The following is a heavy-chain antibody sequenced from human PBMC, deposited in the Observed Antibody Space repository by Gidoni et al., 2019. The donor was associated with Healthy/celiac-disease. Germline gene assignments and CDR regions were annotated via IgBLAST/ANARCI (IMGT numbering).Heavy chain of an antibody. Sequence: QVQLVESGGGVVQPGRSLRLSCAASGFTFSSYGMPWVRQAPGKGLEWVAVIWYDGSNKYYADSVKGRFTISRDNSKNTLYLQMNSLRAEDTAVYYCARDLREYSSGCPGYWGQGTLVTVSS. D-gene: IGHD6-19*01. J-gene: IGHJ4*02. CDR1: GFTFSSYG. CDR3: ARDLREYSSGCPGY. V-gene: IGHV3-33*01. CDR2: IWYDGSNK.